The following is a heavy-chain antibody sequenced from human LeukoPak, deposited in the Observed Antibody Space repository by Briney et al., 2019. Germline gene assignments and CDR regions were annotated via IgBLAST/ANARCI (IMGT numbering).Heavy chain of an antibody. Sequence: SETLSLTCTVSGGSISSGSYYWSWIRQPAGKGLEWIGRIYTSGSTNYNPSLKSRVTMSVDTPKNQFSLKLSSVTAADTAVYYCAREYSGPLEAFDIWGQGTMVTVSS. V-gene: IGHV4-61*02. CDR1: GGSISSGSYY. D-gene: IGHD1-26*01. J-gene: IGHJ3*02. CDR2: IYTSGST. CDR3: AREYSGPLEAFDI.